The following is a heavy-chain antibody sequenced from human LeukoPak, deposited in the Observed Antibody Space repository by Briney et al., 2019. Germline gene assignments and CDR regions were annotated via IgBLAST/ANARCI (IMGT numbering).Heavy chain of an antibody. J-gene: IGHJ2*01. CDR1: GGSISSSSYY. Sequence: SETLSLTCTVAGGSISSSSYYWGWIRQPPGKGLEWIGSIYYSGSTYYNPSLKSRVTISVDTSKNQFSLKPSSVTAADTAVYYCARHRGRVLWFGELEGYFDLWGRGTLVTVSS. CDR3: ARHRGRVLWFGELEGYFDL. D-gene: IGHD3-10*01. CDR2: IYYSGST. V-gene: IGHV4-39*01.